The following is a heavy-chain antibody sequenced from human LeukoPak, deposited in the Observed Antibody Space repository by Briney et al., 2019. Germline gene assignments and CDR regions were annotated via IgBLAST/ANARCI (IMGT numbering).Heavy chain of an antibody. J-gene: IGHJ4*02. CDR1: GGSFSGYY. CDR3: ASSPYSYYYDSSGYYSFPY. D-gene: IGHD3-22*01. Sequence: PSETLSLTCAVYGGSFSGYYWSWIRQPAGKGPEWIGRIYTSGSTNYNPSLKSRVTVSVDTSKNQFSLKLSSVTAADTAVYYCASSPYSYYYDSSGYYSFPYWGQGTLVTVSS. V-gene: IGHV4-59*10. CDR2: IYTSGST.